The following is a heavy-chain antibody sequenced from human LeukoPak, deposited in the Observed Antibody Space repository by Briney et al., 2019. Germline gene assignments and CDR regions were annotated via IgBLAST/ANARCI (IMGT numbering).Heavy chain of an antibody. J-gene: IGHJ5*01. D-gene: IGHD3-22*01. CDR2: IGAYGGDT. CDR1: TSR. V-gene: IGHV1-18*01. CDR3: ARDLWNFYDDSGYNRDFDS. Sequence: ASVKISCKATSRISWVRQAPGQGREWMGWIGAYGGDTYYAQKFQGRITVTTDTSTSTVYMELRNLRSDDTAVYYCARDLWNFYDDSGYNRDFDSWGQGTLVTVSS.